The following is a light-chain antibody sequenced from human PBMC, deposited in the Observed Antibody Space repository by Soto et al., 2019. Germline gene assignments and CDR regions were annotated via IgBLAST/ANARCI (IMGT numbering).Light chain of an antibody. CDR3: QQYNNWPPYT. CDR2: GAS. V-gene: IGKV3-15*01. Sequence: EIVMTQSPATLSVSPGERATLSCRASQSVIINLAWYQQKPGQAPRLLIYGASTRATSIPARFSGSGSGTEFTLTISSLQSEDSAVYYCQQYNNWPPYTFGQGTKLEIK. J-gene: IGKJ2*01. CDR1: QSVIIN.